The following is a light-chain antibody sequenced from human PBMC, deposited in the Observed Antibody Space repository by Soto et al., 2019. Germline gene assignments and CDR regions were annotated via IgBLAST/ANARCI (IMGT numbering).Light chain of an antibody. CDR3: QAWDSRTLV. Sequence: SYELTQPPSVSVSPGQTASITCSGDKLGDKYACWYQQKPGQSPVLVIYQDSKRPSGIPERFSGSNSGNTATLTISGTQAMDEADYYCQAWDSRTLVFGGGTQLTVL. J-gene: IGLJ2*01. V-gene: IGLV3-1*01. CDR1: KLGDKY. CDR2: QDS.